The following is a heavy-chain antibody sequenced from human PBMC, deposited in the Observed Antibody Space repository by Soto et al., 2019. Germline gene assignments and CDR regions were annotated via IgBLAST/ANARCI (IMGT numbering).Heavy chain of an antibody. J-gene: IGHJ4*02. CDR2: TNQDGSQK. CDR1: DSTVLRDW. Sequence: PGGSLRLSFAISDSTVLRDWMNWVRQAPGKGLEGVAHTNQDGSQKYYVDSVKGRFTISRDNARNSLYLQMNSLRVGDTAMYYCSGGVGDAFWGQGT. CDR3: SGGVGDAF. D-gene: IGHD1-26*01. V-gene: IGHV3-7*04.